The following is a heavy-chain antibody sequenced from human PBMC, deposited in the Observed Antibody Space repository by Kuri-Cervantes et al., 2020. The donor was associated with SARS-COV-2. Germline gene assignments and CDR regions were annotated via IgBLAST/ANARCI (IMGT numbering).Heavy chain of an antibody. V-gene: IGHV4-39*07. J-gene: IGHJ4*02. CDR3: ARLASSRGTREFDY. Sequence: ESLKISCTVSGGSISSSSYYWGWIRQPPGKGLEWIGSIYHSGSTYYNPSLKSRVTISVDTYKNQFSLKLSSVTAADTAVYYCARLASSRGTREFDYWGQGTLVTVSS. CDR2: IYHSGST. CDR1: GGSISSSSYY. D-gene: IGHD2-8*01.